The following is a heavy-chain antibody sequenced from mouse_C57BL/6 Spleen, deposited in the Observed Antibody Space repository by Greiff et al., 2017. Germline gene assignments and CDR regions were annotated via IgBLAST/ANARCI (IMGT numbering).Heavy chain of an antibody. Sequence: DVKLVESGGGLVQPKGSLKLSCAASGFSFNTYAMNWVRQAPGKGLEWVARIRSKSNNYATYYADSVKDRFTISRDDSESMLYLQMNNLKTEDTAMYYCVRGDEDYYAMDYWGQGTSVTVSS. CDR2: IRSKSNNYAT. CDR3: VRGDEDYYAMDY. V-gene: IGHV10-1*01. D-gene: IGHD3-3*01. CDR1: GFSFNTYA. J-gene: IGHJ4*01.